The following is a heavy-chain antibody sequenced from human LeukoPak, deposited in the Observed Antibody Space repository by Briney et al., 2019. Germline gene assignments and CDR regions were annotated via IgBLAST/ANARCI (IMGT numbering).Heavy chain of an antibody. J-gene: IGHJ4*02. CDR3: ARDPGSQIAAAGKLDY. CDR1: GYTFTSYG. Sequence: ASVKVSCEASGYTFTSYGISWVRQAPGQGLEWMGWISAYNGNTNYAQKLQGRVTMTTDTSTSTAYMELRSLRSDDTAVYYCARDPGSQIAAAGKLDYWGQGTLVTVSS. D-gene: IGHD6-13*01. V-gene: IGHV1-18*01. CDR2: ISAYNGNT.